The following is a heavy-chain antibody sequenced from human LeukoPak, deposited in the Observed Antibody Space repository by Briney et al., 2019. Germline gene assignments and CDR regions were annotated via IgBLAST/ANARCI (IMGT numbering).Heavy chain of an antibody. Sequence: GASVKVSCKASGYTFTSYGISWVRQAPGQGLEWMGWISAYNGNTNYAQKLRGRVTMTTDTSTSTAYMELRSLRSDDTAVYYCARDLDLGYGGPYYYYGMDVWGQGTTVTVSS. J-gene: IGHJ6*02. D-gene: IGHD4-23*01. CDR2: ISAYNGNT. V-gene: IGHV1-18*01. CDR1: GYTFTSYG. CDR3: ARDLDLGYGGPYYYYGMDV.